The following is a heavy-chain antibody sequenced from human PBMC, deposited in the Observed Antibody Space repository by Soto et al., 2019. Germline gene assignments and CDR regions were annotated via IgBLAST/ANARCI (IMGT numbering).Heavy chain of an antibody. Sequence: SKTLSLTCTVSGGSISSYYWSWIRQPAGKGLEWIGRIYTSGSTNYNPSLKSRVTMSVDTSKNQFSLNLSSVTAAADTAVYYFARDRITLANDAFDIWGQGTMVTVSS. CDR1: GGSISSYY. CDR2: IYTSGST. V-gene: IGHV4-4*07. CDR3: ARDRITLANDAFDI. D-gene: IGHD3-10*01. J-gene: IGHJ3*02.